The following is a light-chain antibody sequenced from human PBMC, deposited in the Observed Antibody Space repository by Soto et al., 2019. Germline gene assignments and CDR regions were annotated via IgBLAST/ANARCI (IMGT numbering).Light chain of an antibody. CDR1: QSVSSSY. Sequence: EIVLTQSPGTLSLSPGERATLSCRASQSVSSSYLAWYQQKPGQAPRLLIYGASSRATGIPDRFSGSGSGTDFTLTISRPVPEDFAVYYCQQYGSSPFTFGPGTKVDIK. V-gene: IGKV3-20*01. CDR3: QQYGSSPFT. J-gene: IGKJ3*01. CDR2: GAS.